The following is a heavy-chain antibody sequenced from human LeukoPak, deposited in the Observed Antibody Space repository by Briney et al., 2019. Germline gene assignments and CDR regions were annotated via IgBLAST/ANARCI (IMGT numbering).Heavy chain of an antibody. CDR2: IYSGGTT. D-gene: IGHD6-13*01. CDR3: ARGSGSSWYFYFDY. Sequence: PGGSLRLSCAASGFTVSSNYINWVRQAPGKGLEWVSLIYSGGTTYYADSVKGRFTISRDNAKNSVYLQMNSLRAEDTALYYCARGSGSSWYFYFDYWGQGTLVTVSS. CDR1: GFTVSSNY. V-gene: IGHV3-53*01. J-gene: IGHJ4*02.